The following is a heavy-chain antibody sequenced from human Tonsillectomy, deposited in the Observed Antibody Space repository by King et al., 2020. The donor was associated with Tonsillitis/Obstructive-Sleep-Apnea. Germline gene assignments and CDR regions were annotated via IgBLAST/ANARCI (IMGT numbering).Heavy chain of an antibody. V-gene: IGHV3-23*04. CDR2: ISGSGGST. CDR3: AKGLVGATALDS. J-gene: IGHJ5*01. Sequence: VQLVESGGGLVQPGGSLRLSGAASGFTFSSYAMSWVRQAPGKGLEWGSAISGSGGSTYYADSVKGRCTISKDNSKNTLYPQMNSLRAEHTAVYYCAKGLVGATALDSWGAGTLVAVSS. CDR1: GFTFSSYA. D-gene: IGHD1-26*01.